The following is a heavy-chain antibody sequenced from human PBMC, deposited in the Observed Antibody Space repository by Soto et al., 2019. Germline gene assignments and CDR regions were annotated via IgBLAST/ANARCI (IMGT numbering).Heavy chain of an antibody. CDR3: ARDLAGLSCWLDY. Sequence: QVQLVQSGAEVKKPGASVKVSCKASGYTFTSYGISWVRQAPGQGLEWMGWISAYNGNTNYAQKLQGRVTMTTDTSTSPAYMSLRSLRSADTAVYYCARDLAGLSCWLDYWGQGTLVTVSS. V-gene: IGHV1-18*01. CDR1: GYTFTSYG. D-gene: IGHD6-13*01. CDR2: ISAYNGNT. J-gene: IGHJ4*02.